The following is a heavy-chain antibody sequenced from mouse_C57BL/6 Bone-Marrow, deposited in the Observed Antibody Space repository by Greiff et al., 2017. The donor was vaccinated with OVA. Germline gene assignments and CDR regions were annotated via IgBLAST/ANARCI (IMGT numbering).Heavy chain of an antibody. CDR1: GFSLTSYG. D-gene: IGHD2-3*01. CDR3: AKRGWLSYYAMDY. V-gene: IGHV2-5*01. CDR2: IWRGGST. J-gene: IGHJ4*01. Sequence: VKLKQSGPGLVQPSQSLSITCTVSGFSLTSYGVHWVRQSPGKGLEWLGVIWRGGSTDYNAAFMSRLSITKDNSKSQVFFKMNSLQADDTAIYYCAKRGWLSYYAMDYWGQGTSVTVSS.